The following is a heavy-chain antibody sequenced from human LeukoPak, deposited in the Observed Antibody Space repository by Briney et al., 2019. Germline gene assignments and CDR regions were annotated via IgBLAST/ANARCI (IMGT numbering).Heavy chain of an antibody. Sequence: GGSLRLSCAASGFSVSGHYMNWVRQAPGKGLEWVSSISSSSSYIYYADSVKGRFTISRDNAKNSLYLQMSSLRAEDTAMYYCARGSSGYSYILSYWGQGALVTVSS. CDR1: GFSVSGHY. CDR2: ISSSSSYI. V-gene: IGHV3-21*01. D-gene: IGHD5-18*01. CDR3: ARGSSGYSYILSY. J-gene: IGHJ4*02.